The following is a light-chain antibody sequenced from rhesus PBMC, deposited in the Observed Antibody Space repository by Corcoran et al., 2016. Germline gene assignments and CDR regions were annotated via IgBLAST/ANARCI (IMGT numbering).Light chain of an antibody. J-gene: IGKJ4*01. CDR2: KAS. Sequence: DIQMTQSPSSLSASVGDRATITCRASENVNNYLNWYQQKPGKAPKLLIYKASTLQSGVPSRFSGIGSGTDYTFTISSLQPEDVATYYCQHGYGTPLTFGGGTKVEIK. CDR3: QHGYGTPLT. CDR1: ENVNNY. V-gene: IGKV1-74*01.